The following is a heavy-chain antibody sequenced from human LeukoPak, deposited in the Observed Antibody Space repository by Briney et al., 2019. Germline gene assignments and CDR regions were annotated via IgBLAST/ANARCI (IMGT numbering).Heavy chain of an antibody. CDR1: GFTFSNYW. J-gene: IGHJ6*04. CDR3: ARGSYEMDV. Sequence: GGSLRLSCAASGFTFSNYWMTWVRQAPGKGLEWVANINQGGSEEYYVHSVTGRFTIYRDNAKNSLYLQMNSLRAEDTAMYYCARGSYEMDVWGTGITVTVSS. D-gene: IGHD5-18*01. V-gene: IGHV3-7*01. CDR2: INQGGSEE.